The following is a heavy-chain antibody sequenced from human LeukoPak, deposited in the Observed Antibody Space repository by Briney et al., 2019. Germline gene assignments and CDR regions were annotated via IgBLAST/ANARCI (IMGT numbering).Heavy chain of an antibody. CDR3: ARDPPGTTAFDL. Sequence: ASVKVSCKASGYTFTGYYMHWVRQAPGQGLEWMGWINPNSGGTNYAQKFQGRVTMTRDTSISTAYMEVSRLTSDDTAMFYCARDPPGTTAFDLWGQGTMVTVSS. CDR1: GYTFTGYY. J-gene: IGHJ3*01. V-gene: IGHV1-2*02. D-gene: IGHD1-1*01. CDR2: INPNSGGT.